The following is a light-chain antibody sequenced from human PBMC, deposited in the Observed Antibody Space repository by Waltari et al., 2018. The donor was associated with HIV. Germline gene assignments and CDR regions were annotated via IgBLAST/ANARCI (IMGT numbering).Light chain of an antibody. Sequence: QSAMTQPPSASGSPGQSVTISCPGSTSDMSTYNLVSWYQQLPGQAPKLIIYEVGNRPSGVPNRFSGSKSGNTASLTISGLQAEDEADYYCTSYTTTDSYVFGTGTWVTVL. CDR3: TSYTTTDSYV. J-gene: IGLJ1*01. V-gene: IGLV2-14*01. CDR2: EVG. CDR1: TSDMSTYNL.